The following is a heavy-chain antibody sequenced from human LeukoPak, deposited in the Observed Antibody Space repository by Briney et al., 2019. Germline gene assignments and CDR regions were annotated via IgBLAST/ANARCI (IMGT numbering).Heavy chain of an antibody. CDR3: ARDGDCFDRLDV. D-gene: IGHD2-21*02. CDR2: IKRDGTYT. V-gene: IGHV3-74*01. CDR1: GFTFSNYC. J-gene: IGHJ6*04. Sequence: PGGSLRLSCAASGFTFSNYCFHWARQAPGQGLVWVARIKRDGTYTNYADSVKGRFTISRDDAKNTLYLQMNSLGVDGTGMYFCARDGDCFDRLDVWGKGTTVTVSS.